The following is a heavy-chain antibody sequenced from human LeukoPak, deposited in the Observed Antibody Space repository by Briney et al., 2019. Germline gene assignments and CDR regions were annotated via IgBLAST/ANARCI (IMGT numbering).Heavy chain of an antibody. CDR3: ARGAPYTNHLRIDY. J-gene: IGHJ4*02. CDR2: ISAYNGNT. Sequence: EASVKVSCKASGYTFTSYGLSWVRQAPGQGLEWMGWISAYNGNTNYAQKLQGRVTMTTDTSTSTAYMELRSLRSDDTAVYYCARGAPYTNHLRIDYWGQGTLVTVSS. V-gene: IGHV1-18*01. CDR1: GYTFTSYG.